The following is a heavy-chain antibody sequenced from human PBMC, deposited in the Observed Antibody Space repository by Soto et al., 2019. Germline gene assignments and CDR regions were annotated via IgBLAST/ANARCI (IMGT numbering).Heavy chain of an antibody. CDR2: IYSGYTT. Sequence: EVQLVESGGGLIQPGGSLRLSCAASGFPVSDHYMSWVRQAPGKGLEWVSVIYSGYTTYYADSVKGRFTISRDNSKNTLYLQMNSLKAEDTAVYYCARGGGYSYGTPLDYWGQGTLVTVSS. V-gene: IGHV3-53*01. CDR1: GFPVSDHY. J-gene: IGHJ4*02. CDR3: ARGGGYSYGTPLDY. D-gene: IGHD5-18*01.